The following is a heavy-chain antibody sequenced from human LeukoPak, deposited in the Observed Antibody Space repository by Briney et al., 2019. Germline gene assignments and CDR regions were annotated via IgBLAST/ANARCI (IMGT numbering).Heavy chain of an antibody. CDR3: ARDNSVRDEAWWFNP. D-gene: IGHD5-24*01. Sequence: GASVKVSCKAFGYTFTSNYMHWVRQAPGQGPEWMGVISPSGGPTTYAQKFQGRVTLTRDMSTSTDYLELSSLRPEDTAVYYCARDNSVRDEAWWFNPWGQGTLVTVSS. CDR1: GYTFTSNY. J-gene: IGHJ5*02. V-gene: IGHV1-46*01. CDR2: ISPSGGPT.